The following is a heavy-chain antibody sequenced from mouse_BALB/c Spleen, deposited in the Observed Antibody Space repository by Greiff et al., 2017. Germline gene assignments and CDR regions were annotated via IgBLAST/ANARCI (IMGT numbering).Heavy chain of an antibody. Sequence: VQLQQSGAELVRPGALVKLSCKASGFNIKDYYMHWVKQRPEQGLEWIGWIDPENGNTIYDPKFQGKASITADTSSNTAYLQLSSLTSEDTAVYYGARGEGIYGNYGVAYWGQGTLVTVSA. J-gene: IGHJ3*01. V-gene: IGHV14-1*02. D-gene: IGHD2-1*01. CDR1: GFNIKDYY. CDR2: IDPENGNT. CDR3: ARGEGIYGNYGVAY.